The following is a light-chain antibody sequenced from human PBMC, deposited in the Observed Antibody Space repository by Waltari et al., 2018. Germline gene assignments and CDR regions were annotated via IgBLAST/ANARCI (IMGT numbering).Light chain of an antibody. CDR3: AAWDDSLTGRV. CDR1: SSNIGSNY. CDR2: TDN. V-gene: IGLV1-47*01. Sequence: QSVLTQPSSASGTPGQRVTISCSGSSSNIGSNYVYWYQQLPGTAPKLLIHTDNQRPSGVPDRCSASKSGASASLAISGLRSDDEADYYCAAWDDSLTGRVFGGGTKLTVL. J-gene: IGLJ3*02.